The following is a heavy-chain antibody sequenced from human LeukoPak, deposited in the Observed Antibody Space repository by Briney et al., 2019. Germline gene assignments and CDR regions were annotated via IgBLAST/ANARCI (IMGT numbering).Heavy chain of an antibody. CDR2: ISASGGST. CDR3: ARRDRSGWYDY. D-gene: IGHD6-19*01. V-gene: IGHV3-23*01. CDR1: GFTFSSYA. Sequence: PGGSLRLSCAASGFTFSSYAMSWVRQAPGKGLEWVSAISASGGSTFYADSVKGRFTISSDNSKNTLYLQMNSLRADDTAVYYCARRDRSGWYDYWGQGTLVTVSS. J-gene: IGHJ4*02.